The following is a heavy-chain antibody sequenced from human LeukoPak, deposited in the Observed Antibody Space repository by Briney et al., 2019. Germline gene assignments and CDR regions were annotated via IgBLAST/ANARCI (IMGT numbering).Heavy chain of an antibody. Sequence: PGGSLRLSCSASGFTFSSYAMHWVRQAPGKGLEYVSAISSNGGSTYYAESVKGRFTISRDNSKNTLYLQMSSLRAEDTAVYYCVKDSSGIPARRGGYFDYWGQGTLVTVSS. V-gene: IGHV3-64D*09. CDR1: GFTFSSYA. J-gene: IGHJ4*02. CDR2: ISSNGGST. D-gene: IGHD6-6*01. CDR3: VKDSSGIPARRGGYFDY.